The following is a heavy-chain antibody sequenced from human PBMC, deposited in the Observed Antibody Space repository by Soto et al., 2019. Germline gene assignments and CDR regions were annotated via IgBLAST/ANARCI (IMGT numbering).Heavy chain of an antibody. V-gene: IGHV4-31*03. CDR3: ATAGSSGYYLKS. Sequence: SETLSLTCTVSCGSISSGGYYWSWIRHHPGKGLEWIGYIHNSGSTYYNPSLNSRVTMSLDTSKNHFSLNLNSVTAADTAVYYCATAGSSGYYLKSWGQGTLVTVSS. J-gene: IGHJ4*02. D-gene: IGHD3-22*01. CDR1: CGSISSGGYY. CDR2: IHNSGST.